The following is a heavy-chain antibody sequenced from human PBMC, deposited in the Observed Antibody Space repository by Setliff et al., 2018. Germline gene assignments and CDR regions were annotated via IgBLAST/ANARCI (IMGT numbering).Heavy chain of an antibody. CDR1: GGTFSTYA. D-gene: IGHD3-10*01. J-gene: IGHJ4*02. CDR3: ARNRGLGQRDYFDH. V-gene: IGHV1-69*13. Sequence: GASVKVSCKASGGTFSTYAVNWVRQAPWQGLTWMGGIVPVFNTRNYAQKFQGRLTFTADDSASTVYMELRSLTSEDTAGYYCARNRGLGQRDYFDHWGQGTLVTVSS. CDR2: IVPVFNTR.